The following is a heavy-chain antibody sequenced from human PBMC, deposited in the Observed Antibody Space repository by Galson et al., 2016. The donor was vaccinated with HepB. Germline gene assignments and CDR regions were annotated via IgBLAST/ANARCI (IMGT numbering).Heavy chain of an antibody. V-gene: IGHV4-61*02. Sequence: TLSLTCTVTGDSLRSGSHFYNWIRQPAGKGLEWIGRIYTGGNTNYNPSLKSRVTISLDPSKNQFSLRLNSVTAADTAVYYCASLDSALDYWGQGTLVTVSS. CDR2: IYTGGNT. CDR3: ASLDSALDY. CDR1: GDSLRSGSHF. J-gene: IGHJ4*02. D-gene: IGHD3/OR15-3a*01.